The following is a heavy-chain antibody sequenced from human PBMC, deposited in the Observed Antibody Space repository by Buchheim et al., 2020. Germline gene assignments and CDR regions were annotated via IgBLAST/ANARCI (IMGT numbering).Heavy chain of an antibody. V-gene: IGHV3-33*01. CDR3: ATHSSSWSRVDY. Sequence: QVQLVESGGGVVQPGRSLRLSCAASGFTFSNYGMHWVRQAPGKGLEWVAVIWYDGSNKYYADSVKGRFTISRDNSKNTLYLQMNSLRAEDTAVYYCATHSSSWSRVDYWGQGTL. CDR2: IWYDGSNK. CDR1: GFTFSNYG. D-gene: IGHD6-13*01. J-gene: IGHJ4*02.